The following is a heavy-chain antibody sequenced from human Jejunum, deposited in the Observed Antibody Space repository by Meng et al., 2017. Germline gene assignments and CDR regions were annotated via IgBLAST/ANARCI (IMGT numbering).Heavy chain of an antibody. D-gene: IGHD1-14*01. Sequence: QVHVWSSGAGAKWPGVSVTVSCTGSGYTFTSYEMNWLRQAPGQGPEWMGWINTNNGKPTYAQGFTGRFVFSLDPSVSTAYVQISSLKVEDTAMYYCARDNYNTASRFDYWGQGTLVTVSS. V-gene: IGHV7-4-1*02. CDR1: GYTFTSYE. CDR3: ARDNYNTASRFDY. CDR2: INTNNGKP. J-gene: IGHJ4*02.